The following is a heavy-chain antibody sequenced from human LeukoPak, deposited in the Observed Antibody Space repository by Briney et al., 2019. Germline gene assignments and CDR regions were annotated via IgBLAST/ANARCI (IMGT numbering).Heavy chain of an antibody. CDR1: GGTFSSYA. Sequence: ASVKVSCKASGGTFSSYAISWVRQAPGQGLEWMGGIIPIFGTANYAQKFQGRVTITADESTSTAYMELSSLRSEDTAVYYCAREPSIAAAGTGPCYFDYWGQGTLVTVSS. CDR3: AREPSIAAAGTGPCYFDY. CDR2: IIPIFGTA. V-gene: IGHV1-69*13. D-gene: IGHD6-13*01. J-gene: IGHJ4*02.